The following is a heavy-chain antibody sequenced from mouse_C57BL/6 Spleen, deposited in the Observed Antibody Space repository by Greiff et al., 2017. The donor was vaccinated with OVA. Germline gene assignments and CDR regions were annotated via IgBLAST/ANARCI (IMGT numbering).Heavy chain of an antibody. V-gene: IGHV5-4*01. CDR3: ARDGDDYDVDYAMDY. CDR2: ISDGGSYT. Sequence: EVKLMESGGGLVKPGGSLKLSCAASGFTFSSYAMSWVRQTPEKRLEWVATISDGGSYTYYPDNVKGRFTISRDNAKNNLYLQMSHLKSEDTAMYYCARDGDDYDVDYAMDYWGQGTSVTVSS. D-gene: IGHD2-4*01. J-gene: IGHJ4*01. CDR1: GFTFSSYA.